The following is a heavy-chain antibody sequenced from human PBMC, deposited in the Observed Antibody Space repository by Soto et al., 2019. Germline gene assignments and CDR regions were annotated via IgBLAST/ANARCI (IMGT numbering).Heavy chain of an antibody. V-gene: IGHV1-24*01. CDR3: AAERIALVRGVIIPQFYFDY. Sequence: ASVKVSCKVSGHILTELSMHWVRQAPGKGLEWMGGFDPEDGETIYSQYFQGRVTMTEDTSTNTGYLELSSLTSEDTAVYYCAAERIALVRGVIIPQFYFDYWGQGTLVTAPQ. D-gene: IGHD3-10*01. J-gene: IGHJ4*02. CDR2: FDPEDGET. CDR1: GHILTELS.